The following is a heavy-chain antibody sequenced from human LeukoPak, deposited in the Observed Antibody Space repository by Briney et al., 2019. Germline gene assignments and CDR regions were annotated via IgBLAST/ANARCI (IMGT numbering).Heavy chain of an antibody. CDR2: IWYDGSNK. CDR3: ARAAPGYCSGGSCYWSYFDY. V-gene: IGHV3-33*01. CDR1: GFTFSSYG. Sequence: GGSLRLSCAASGFTFSSYGMHWVRQAPGKGLEWVAVIWYDGSNKYYADSVKGRFTISRDNSKNTLYLQMNSLRAEDTAVYYCARAAPGYCSGGSCYWSYFDYWGQGTLVTVSS. D-gene: IGHD2-15*01. J-gene: IGHJ4*02.